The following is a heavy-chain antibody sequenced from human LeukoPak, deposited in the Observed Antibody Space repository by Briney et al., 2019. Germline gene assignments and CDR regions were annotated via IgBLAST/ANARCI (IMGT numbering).Heavy chain of an antibody. V-gene: IGHV4-31*03. Sequence: SQTLSLTCTVSGGSISSGGYSWSWIRQHPGKGLEWIGYIYYSGSTYYNPSLKSRVTISVDTSKNQFSLKLSSVTAADTAVYYCARDENWSYYQIWGQGTMVTVSS. D-gene: IGHD3-10*01. CDR3: ARDENWSYYQI. CDR1: GGSISSGGYS. CDR2: IYYSGST. J-gene: IGHJ3*02.